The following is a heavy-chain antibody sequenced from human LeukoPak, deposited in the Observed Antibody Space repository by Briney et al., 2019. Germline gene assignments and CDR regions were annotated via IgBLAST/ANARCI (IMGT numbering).Heavy chain of an antibody. Sequence: ASVRVSCKASGYTFTSYGISWVRQAPGQGLEWMGWISAYNGNTNYAQKLQGRVTMATDTSTSTAYMELSSLRSEDTAVYYCARDNSVRDEAWWFNPWGQGTLVTVSS. D-gene: IGHD5-24*01. CDR3: ARDNSVRDEAWWFNP. CDR1: GYTFTSYG. CDR2: ISAYNGNT. V-gene: IGHV1-18*01. J-gene: IGHJ5*02.